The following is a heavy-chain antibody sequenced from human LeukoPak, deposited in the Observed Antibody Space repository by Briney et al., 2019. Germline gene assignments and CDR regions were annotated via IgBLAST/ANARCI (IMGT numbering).Heavy chain of an antibody. Sequence: GGSLRLSCAASGFTFSSYEMNWVRQAPGKGLEWVSYISSSGSTIYYADSVKGRFTISRDNAKNSLYLQMNSLRAEDTAVYYCASSGTGSSWSWDYWGQGTLVTVSS. D-gene: IGHD6-13*01. CDR1: GFTFSSYE. J-gene: IGHJ4*02. V-gene: IGHV3-48*03. CDR2: ISSSGSTI. CDR3: ASSGTGSSWSWDY.